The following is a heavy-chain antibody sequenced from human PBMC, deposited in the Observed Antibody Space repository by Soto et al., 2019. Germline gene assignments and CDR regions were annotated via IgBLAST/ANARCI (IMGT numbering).Heavy chain of an antibody. CDR1: GGSISSSSYY. CDR2: IYYSGST. Sequence: SETLSLTCTVSGGSISSSSYYWGWIRQPPGKGLEWIGSIYYSGSTYYNPSLKSRVTISVDTSKNQFSLKRSSVTAADTAVYYCAREDTAMVSDYWGQGTLVTVSS. V-gene: IGHV4-39*02. D-gene: IGHD5-18*01. J-gene: IGHJ4*02. CDR3: AREDTAMVSDY.